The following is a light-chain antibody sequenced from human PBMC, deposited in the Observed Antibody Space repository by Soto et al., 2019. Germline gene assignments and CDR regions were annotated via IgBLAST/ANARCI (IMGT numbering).Light chain of an antibody. J-gene: IGKJ4*01. CDR2: GAS. CDR1: QSVSSN. CDR3: QQFNKWPLT. Sequence: EIVMTQSPGTLSVSPGERAAPSCRASQSVSSNLAWYQQKPGQAPRLLIYGASTRANGIPARFSGSGSGTEFILSISSLQSEDFAVYYCQQFNKWPLTFGGGTRVEIK. V-gene: IGKV3-15*01.